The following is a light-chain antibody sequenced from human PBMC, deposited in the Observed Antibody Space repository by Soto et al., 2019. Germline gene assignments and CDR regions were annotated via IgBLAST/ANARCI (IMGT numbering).Light chain of an antibody. CDR3: GTWDSSLSAGV. Sequence: QSVMTQPPSVSAAPGQKVTISCSGSSSIIGNNYVSWYQQLPGTAPKLLIYDNNKRPSGIPDRFSGSKSGTSATLGITGLQTRDEADYYCGTWDSSLSAGVFGGGTKLTVL. V-gene: IGLV1-51*01. CDR2: DNN. CDR1: SSIIGNNY. J-gene: IGLJ2*01.